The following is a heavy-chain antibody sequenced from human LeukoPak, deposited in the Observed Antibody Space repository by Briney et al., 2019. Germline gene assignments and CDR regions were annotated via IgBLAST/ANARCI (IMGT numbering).Heavy chain of an antibody. D-gene: IGHD6-19*01. CDR3: AKTDLASSIAVAGFDY. Sequence: PGGSLRLSCAASGFTFSSYAMSWVRQAPGKGLEWVSAISGSGGSTYYADSVKGRFTISRDNSKNTLYLQMNSLRAEDTAVYYCAKTDLASSIAVAGFDYWGQGTLVTVSS. CDR2: ISGSGGST. J-gene: IGHJ4*02. CDR1: GFTFSSYA. V-gene: IGHV3-23*01.